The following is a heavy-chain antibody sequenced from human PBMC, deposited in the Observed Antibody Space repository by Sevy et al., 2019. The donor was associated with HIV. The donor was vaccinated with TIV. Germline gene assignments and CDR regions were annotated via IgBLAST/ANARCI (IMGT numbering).Heavy chain of an antibody. D-gene: IGHD3-16*01. CDR3: ASWGDTFDI. V-gene: IGHV1-69*10. J-gene: IGHJ3*02. CDR1: GGTFSSYA. Sequence: ASVKVSCKASGGTFSSYAISWVRQAPGQGLEWMGGIIPILGIANYAQKFQGRVTITADNSTSKAYMELSSLRSEDTAVYYCASWGDTFDIWGQGTMVTVSS. CDR2: IIPILGIA.